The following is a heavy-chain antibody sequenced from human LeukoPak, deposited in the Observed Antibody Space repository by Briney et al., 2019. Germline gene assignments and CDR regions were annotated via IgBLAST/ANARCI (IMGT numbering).Heavy chain of an antibody. V-gene: IGHV1-2*02. J-gene: IGHJ4*02. Sequence: ASVEVSCKASGYTFTGYYMHWVRQAPGQGLEWMGWINPNSGGAYYAQKFQGRVTMTRDSSISTAYMELSRLRSDDTAVYYCARVQFTDYWGQGTLVTVSS. CDR3: ARVQFTDY. CDR2: INPNSGGA. D-gene: IGHD6-19*01. CDR1: GYTFTGYY.